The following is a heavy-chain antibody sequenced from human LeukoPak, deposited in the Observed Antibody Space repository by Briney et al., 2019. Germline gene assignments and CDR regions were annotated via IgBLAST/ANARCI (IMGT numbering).Heavy chain of an antibody. CDR1: GYTFTNYG. Sequence: ASVKVSCKTSGYTFTNYGINWVRQAPGQGREWVGWIIGYNGNTNYAQKLQGRVTITTDTSTSTAYMALSSLRSDDTAVYYCARDNQLKYSRSPFDPWGQGPWSPSPQ. CDR3: ARDNQLKYSRSPFDP. J-gene: IGHJ5*02. V-gene: IGHV1-18*01. D-gene: IGHD1-26*01. CDR2: IIGYNGNT.